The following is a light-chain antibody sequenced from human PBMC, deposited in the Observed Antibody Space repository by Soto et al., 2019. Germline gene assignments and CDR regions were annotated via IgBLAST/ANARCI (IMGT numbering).Light chain of an antibody. J-gene: IGKJ4*01. V-gene: IGKV3-20*01. CDR1: QGISSL. CDR3: QQYGTSPLT. CDR2: GAS. Sequence: EIVLTQSPATLSVSPGERATLSCRASQGISSLLAWYQQKPGQAPRLLIYGASSRATGIPDRFSGSGSWTDFTLTISRLEPEDFAVYYCQQYGTSPLTFGGGTKVDIK.